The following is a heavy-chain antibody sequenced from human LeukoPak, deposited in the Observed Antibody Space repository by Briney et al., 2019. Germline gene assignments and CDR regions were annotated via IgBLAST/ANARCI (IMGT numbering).Heavy chain of an antibody. CDR2: IYYSGST. Sequence: SETLSLTCTVSGGSISSSSYYWGWIRQPPGKGLEWIGSIYYSGSTYYNPSLKSRVTISVDTSKNQFSLKLSSVTAADTAVYYCARDHGDYYFDYWGQGTLVTVSS. D-gene: IGHD4-17*01. J-gene: IGHJ4*02. CDR3: ARDHGDYYFDY. CDR1: GGSISSSSYY. V-gene: IGHV4-39*02.